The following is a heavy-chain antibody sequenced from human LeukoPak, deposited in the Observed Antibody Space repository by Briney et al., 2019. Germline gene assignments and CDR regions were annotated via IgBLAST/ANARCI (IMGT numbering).Heavy chain of an antibody. CDR3: ARHNNYAFDY. V-gene: IGHV5-51*01. CDR1: GYSFPTYW. CDR2: IHPGNSDT. Sequence: GESLKISCEVSGYSFPTYWIGWVRQMPGKDLEWVAIIHPGNSDTRYSPSFQGQVTISADKSTSTAYLQWNSLKASDTAMYYCARHNNYAFDYLGQGTLVAVSS. D-gene: IGHD5-18*01. J-gene: IGHJ4*02.